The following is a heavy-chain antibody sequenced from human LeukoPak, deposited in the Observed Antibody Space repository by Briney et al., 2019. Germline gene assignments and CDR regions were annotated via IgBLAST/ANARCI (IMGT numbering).Heavy chain of an antibody. D-gene: IGHD6-13*01. V-gene: IGHV4-38-2*02. J-gene: IGHJ4*02. Sequence: SETLSLTCTVSGYSISSGYYWTWIRQPPGTGLEWIGEINHSGSTNYNPSLKRRVTISVDTSQNQFSVRLNSVTAADTAVYYCARGRYLTTGGGAAAGFLDYWGQGTLVTVSS. CDR1: GYSISSGYY. CDR2: INHSGST. CDR3: ARGRYLTTGGGAAAGFLDY.